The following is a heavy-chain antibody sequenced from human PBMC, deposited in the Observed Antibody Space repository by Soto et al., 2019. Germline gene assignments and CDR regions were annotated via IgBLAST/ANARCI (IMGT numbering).Heavy chain of an antibody. CDR3: ARVHIVPRLLMYPYDY. Sequence: SETLSLTCTVSGGSISSSSYYWGWIRQPPGKGLEWIGSIFYSGSTYYNPSLKSRVTISVDTSKNQFSLKLSSVTAADTAVYYCARVHIVPRLLMYPYDYWGQGTLVTVSS. D-gene: IGHD6-6*01. CDR1: GGSISSSSYY. CDR2: IFYSGST. V-gene: IGHV4-39*01. J-gene: IGHJ4*02.